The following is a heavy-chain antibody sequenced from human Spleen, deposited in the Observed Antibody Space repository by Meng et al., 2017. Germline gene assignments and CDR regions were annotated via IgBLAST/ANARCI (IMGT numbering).Heavy chain of an antibody. CDR3: ARDEDISAAGKLFGDY. CDR2: INPKNGDT. CDR1: GYNFPDYY. D-gene: IGHD6-25*01. V-gene: IGHV1-2*06. J-gene: IGHJ4*02. Sequence: ASVKVFCKPSGYNFPDYYIHWMRRAPGQGLEWMGRINPKNGDTHYAQKFQARVTMTGDTSISTAYMELSGLRSDDTAMYYCARDEDISAAGKLFGDYWGQGTLVTVSS.